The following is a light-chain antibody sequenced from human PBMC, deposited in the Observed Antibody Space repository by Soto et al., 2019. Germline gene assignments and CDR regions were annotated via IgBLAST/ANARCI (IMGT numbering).Light chain of an antibody. CDR2: EGS. Sequence: QSVLTQPASVSGSPGQSITISCTGTSSDVGSYNLVSWYQQHPGKAPKLMIYEGSKRPSGVSNHFSGPKSGNTASLTISGLQAEDEADYYCCSYAGSSTPYVFGTGTKVTVL. CDR3: CSYAGSSTPYV. J-gene: IGLJ1*01. V-gene: IGLV2-23*01. CDR1: SSDVGSYNL.